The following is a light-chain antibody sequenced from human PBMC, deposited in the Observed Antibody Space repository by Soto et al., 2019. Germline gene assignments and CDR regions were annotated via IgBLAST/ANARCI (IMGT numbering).Light chain of an antibody. Sequence: EIVLTQSPGTLSLSPGERATLSCRASQSVSSSYLAWYQQKPGQAPRLLIYGASSMAPGIPERFSGSGSGTDFTLTISRLETEAFAVYYCQQYGSSSGAFGQGTKLEIK. CDR2: GAS. J-gene: IGKJ2*01. CDR1: QSVSSSY. V-gene: IGKV3-20*01. CDR3: QQYGSSSGA.